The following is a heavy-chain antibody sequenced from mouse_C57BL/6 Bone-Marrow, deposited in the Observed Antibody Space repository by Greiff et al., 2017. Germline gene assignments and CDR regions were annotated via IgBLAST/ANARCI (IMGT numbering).Heavy chain of an antibody. J-gene: IGHJ3*01. D-gene: IGHD1-1*01. CDR1: GYAFSSSW. CDR2: IYPGDGDT. Sequence: QLKPGASVKISCKASGYAFSSSWMNWVKQRPGKGLEWIGRIYPGDGDTNYNGKFKGKATLTADKSSSTAYMQLSSLTSEDSAVYFCARGYYGSSSSFAYWGQGTLVTVSA. CDR3: ARGYYGSSSSFAY. V-gene: IGHV1-82*01.